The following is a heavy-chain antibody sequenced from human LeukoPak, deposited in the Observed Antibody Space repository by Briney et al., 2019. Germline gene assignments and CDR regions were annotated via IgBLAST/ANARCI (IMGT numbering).Heavy chain of an antibody. CDR2: IRSKAYGGTT. CDR1: GFTFGDYA. D-gene: IGHD3-10*01. V-gene: IGHV3-49*05. J-gene: IGHJ5*02. CDR3: TRDKSPYYYGSGSSNWFDP. Sequence: KTGGSLRLSCTASGFTFGDYAMSWFRQAPGMGLEWVGFIRSKAYGGTTEYAASVKGRFTISRDDSKSIAYLQMNSLKTEDTAVYYCTRDKSPYYYGSGSSNWFDPWGQGTLVTVSS.